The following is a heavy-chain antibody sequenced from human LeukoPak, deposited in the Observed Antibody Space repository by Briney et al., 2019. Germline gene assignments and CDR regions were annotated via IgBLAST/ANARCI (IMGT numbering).Heavy chain of an antibody. D-gene: IGHD2-2*01. CDR3: ARDGASTSYFDH. Sequence: GGSLRLSCAASGFTFSSYGMHWVRQAPGKGLEWVAVIWSDGSNQYYADSVKGRFTVSRDNSKNMLYLQMNSLTADDTAVYYCARDGASTSYFDHWGQRTLVTVSS. V-gene: IGHV3-33*01. J-gene: IGHJ4*02. CDR1: GFTFSSYG. CDR2: IWSDGSNQ.